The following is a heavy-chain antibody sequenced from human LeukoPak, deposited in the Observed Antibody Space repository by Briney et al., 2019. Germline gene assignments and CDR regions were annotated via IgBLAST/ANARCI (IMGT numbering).Heavy chain of an antibody. CDR3: AKAGVDMNTILLYFDL. CDR1: GFTFSSYG. Sequence: GGSLRLSCAASGFTFSSYGMHWVRQAPGKGLEWVAVISYGGGNKYYADSVKGRFTISRDNSKNTLYLQMNSLRGEDTAVYYCAKAGVDMNTILLYFDLWGQGSLVTVSS. V-gene: IGHV3-30*18. CDR2: ISYGGGNK. J-gene: IGHJ4*02. D-gene: IGHD2-8*01.